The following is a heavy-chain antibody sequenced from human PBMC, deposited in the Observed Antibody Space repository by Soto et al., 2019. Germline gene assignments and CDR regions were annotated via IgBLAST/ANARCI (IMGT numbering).Heavy chain of an antibody. Sequence: ASVKVSCKASGYTFTTFAIHWVRQAQGKGLEWMGWVNAGTGNVQYSQNFQERVTFTRDTSASTAYMELSSLGFEDTALYYFAEDTSDYYYWDQGTPVTVSS. CDR1: GYTFTTFA. V-gene: IGHV1-3*01. D-gene: IGHD3-22*01. CDR3: AEDTSDYYY. J-gene: IGHJ4*02. CDR2: VNAGTGNV.